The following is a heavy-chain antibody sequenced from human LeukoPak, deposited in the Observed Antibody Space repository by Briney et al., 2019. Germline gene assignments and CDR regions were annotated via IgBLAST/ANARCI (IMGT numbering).Heavy chain of an antibody. CDR2: IYYSGST. CDR1: GGSISSSSYY. Sequence: SETLSLTCTVSGGSISSSSYYWGWIRQPPGKGLECIGSIYYSGSTYYNPSLKSRVTISVDTSKNQFSLKLSSVTAADTAVYYCARVEEGYGSGRRGNFYYYYMDVWGKGTTVTISS. CDR3: ARVEEGYGSGRRGNFYYYYMDV. J-gene: IGHJ6*03. D-gene: IGHD3-10*01. V-gene: IGHV4-39*07.